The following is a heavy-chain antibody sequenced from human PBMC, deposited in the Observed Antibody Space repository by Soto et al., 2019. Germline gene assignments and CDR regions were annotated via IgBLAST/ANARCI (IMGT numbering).Heavy chain of an antibody. V-gene: IGHV3-66*01. CDR1: GFTVSNNY. CDR3: ARGGDCGGDCYLDY. CDR2: IHNDGAT. D-gene: IGHD2-21*01. Sequence: GGSLRLSCAAFGFTVSNNYMAWVRQAPGKGLEWVSVIHNDGATNYADSVKSRFTISRDNSKNTVTLEMDRLRAEDTAVYFCARGGDCGGDCYLDYWGLGTLVTVSS. J-gene: IGHJ4*02.